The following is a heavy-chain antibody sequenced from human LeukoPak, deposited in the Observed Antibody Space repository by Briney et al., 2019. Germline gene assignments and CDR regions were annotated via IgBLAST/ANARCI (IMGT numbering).Heavy chain of an antibody. D-gene: IGHD3-10*01. J-gene: IGHJ6*02. CDR2: ISSSSSYI. CDR3: ASEIYYGSGSYYYGMDV. V-gene: IGHV3-21*04. CDR1: GFTFSSYS. Sequence: GGSLRLSCAASGFTFSSYSMNWVRQAPGKGLEWVSSISSSSSYIYYADSVKGRFTISRDNAKNSLYLQMNSLRAEDTAVYYCASEIYYGSGSYYYGMDVWGQGTTVTVSS.